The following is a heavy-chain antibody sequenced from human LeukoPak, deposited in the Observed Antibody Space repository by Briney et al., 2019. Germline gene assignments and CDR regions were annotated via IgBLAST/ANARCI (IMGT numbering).Heavy chain of an antibody. CDR3: ARDRPYYYDSSGYQNDY. CDR1: GYTFTSYY. V-gene: IGHV1-46*01. CDR2: INPSGGST. Sequence: ASVKVSCKASGYTFTSYYMHWVRQAPGQGLEWMGTINPSGGSTSYAQKFQGRVTMTRDTSTSTVYMELSSLRSEDTAVYYCARDRPYYYDSSGYQNDYWGQGTLVTVSS. D-gene: IGHD3-22*01. J-gene: IGHJ4*02.